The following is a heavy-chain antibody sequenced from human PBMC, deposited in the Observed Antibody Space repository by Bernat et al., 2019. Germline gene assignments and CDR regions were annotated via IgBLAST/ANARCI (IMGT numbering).Heavy chain of an antibody. J-gene: IGHJ6*02. CDR3: AGYGSGSYYFYYYGMDV. D-gene: IGHD3-10*01. CDR2: IYYSGST. V-gene: IGHV4-39*01. Sequence: QLQLQESGPGLVKPSETLSLTCTVSGGSISSSSYYWGWIRQPPGKGLEWIGSIYYSGSTYYNPSLKSRVTISVKTSKNQFSLKLSSVTAADTAVYYCAGYGSGSYYFYYYGMDVWGQGTTVTVSS. CDR1: GGSISSSSYY.